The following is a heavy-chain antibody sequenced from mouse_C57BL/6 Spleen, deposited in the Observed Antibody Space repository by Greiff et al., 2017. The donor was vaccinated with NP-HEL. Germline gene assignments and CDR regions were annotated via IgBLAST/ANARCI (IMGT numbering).Heavy chain of an antibody. CDR2: IYPSDSET. Sequence: QVQLQQPGAELVRPGSSVKLSCKASGYTFTSYWMDWVKQRPGQGLEWIGNIYPSDSETHYNQKFKDKATLTVDKSSSTAYMQLSSLTSEDSAVYYCARGDYDYPYYYAMDYWGQGTSVTVSS. J-gene: IGHJ4*01. CDR3: ARGDYDYPYYYAMDY. V-gene: IGHV1-61*01. CDR1: GYTFTSYW. D-gene: IGHD2-4*01.